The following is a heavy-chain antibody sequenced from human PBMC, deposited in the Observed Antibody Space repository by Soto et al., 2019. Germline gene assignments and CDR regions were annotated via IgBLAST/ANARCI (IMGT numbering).Heavy chain of an antibody. CDR3: ARGFGYCSSTSCYGGNWFDP. Sequence: KTSETLSLTCAVYGGSFSGYYWSWIRQPPGKGLEWIGEINHSGSTNYNPSLKSRVTISVDTSKNQFSLKLSSVTAADTAVYYCARGFGYCSSTSCYGGNWFDPWGQGTLVTVSS. CDR2: INHSGST. CDR1: GGSFSGYY. V-gene: IGHV4-34*01. D-gene: IGHD2-2*01. J-gene: IGHJ5*02.